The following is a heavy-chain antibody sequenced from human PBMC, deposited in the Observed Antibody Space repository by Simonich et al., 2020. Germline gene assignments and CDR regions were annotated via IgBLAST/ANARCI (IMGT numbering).Heavy chain of an antibody. CDR1: GFTFSSYG. CDR2: RWYDRSNK. CDR3: ARDRDSGSYFDY. Sequence: QVQLVESGGGVVQPGRSLRLSCAASGFTFSSYGMHWVRQAPGKGWEWVAVRWYDRSNKYYADSVKGRFTISRDNSKNTLYLQMNSLRAEDTAVYYCARDRDSGSYFDYWGQGTLVTVSS. D-gene: IGHD1-26*01. J-gene: IGHJ4*02. V-gene: IGHV3-33*01.